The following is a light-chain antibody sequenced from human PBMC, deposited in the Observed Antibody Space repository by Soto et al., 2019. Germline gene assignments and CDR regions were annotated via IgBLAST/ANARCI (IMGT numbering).Light chain of an antibody. CDR2: DAS. V-gene: IGKV1-8*01. J-gene: IGKJ1*01. CDR3: QQCNGYSRT. Sequence: AIRMTQSPSSLSASTGDRVTITCRASQGISSYLAWYQQKPGKAPKLLIYDASSLERGVPSRFSGSGSGTEFTLTISSLQPDDFATYYCQQCNGYSRTFGQGTKVDIK. CDR1: QGISSY.